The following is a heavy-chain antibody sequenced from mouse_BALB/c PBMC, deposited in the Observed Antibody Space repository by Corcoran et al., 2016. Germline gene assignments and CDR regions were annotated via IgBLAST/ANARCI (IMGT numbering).Heavy chain of an antibody. D-gene: IGHD1-1*01. V-gene: IGHV9-1*02. Sequence: QIQLVQSGPELKKPGETVKISCKASGYTFTNYGMNWVKQAPGKGLKWMGWINTYTGEPTYADDFKGRFAFSLATSASTAYLQINNLKNEDMATYFCARDYGSSQAWFAYWGQGTLVTVSA. CDR3: ARDYGSSQAWFAY. CDR1: GYTFTNYG. J-gene: IGHJ3*01. CDR2: INTYTGEP.